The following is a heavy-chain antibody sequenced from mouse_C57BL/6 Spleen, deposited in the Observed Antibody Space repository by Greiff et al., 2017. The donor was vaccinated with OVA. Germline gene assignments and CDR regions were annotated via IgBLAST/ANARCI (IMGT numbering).Heavy chain of an antibody. V-gene: IGHV5-17*01. CDR1: GFTFSDYG. J-gene: IGHJ2*01. D-gene: IGHD4-1*01. CDR3: ARAGKDY. CDR2: ISSGSSTI. Sequence: EVKLVESGGGLVKPGGSLKLSCAASGFTFSDYGMHWVRQAPEKGLEWVAYISSGSSTIYYADTVKGRFTISRDNAKHTLFLQMTRLRSEDTAMYYCARAGKDYWGQGTTLTVAS.